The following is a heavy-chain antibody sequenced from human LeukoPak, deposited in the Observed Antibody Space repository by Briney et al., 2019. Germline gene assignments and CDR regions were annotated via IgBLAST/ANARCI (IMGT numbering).Heavy chain of an antibody. CDR2: ISYDGSNK. J-gene: IGHJ4*02. CDR3: AKGGKWDVTPFDY. D-gene: IGHD1-26*01. Sequence: GGSLRLSCAASGFTFSSYAMHWVRQAPGKGLEWVAVISYDGSNKYYADSVKGRFTISRDNSKNTLYLQMNSLRAEDTAVYYCAKGGKWDVTPFDYWGQGTLVTVSS. CDR1: GFTFSSYA. V-gene: IGHV3-30-3*01.